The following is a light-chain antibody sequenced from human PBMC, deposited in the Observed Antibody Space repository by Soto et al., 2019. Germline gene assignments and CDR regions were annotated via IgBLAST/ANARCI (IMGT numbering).Light chain of an antibody. V-gene: IGKV3-20*01. Sequence: EIEMTQSPATLPVSPGERATLSCRASQSVSTNLAWYQQKPGQAPRLLISGASSRATGIPDRFSGSGSGTDFTLTISRLEPEDFAVYYCQQYGSSPRTFGQGTKVEIK. CDR3: QQYGSSPRT. J-gene: IGKJ1*01. CDR1: QSVSTN. CDR2: GAS.